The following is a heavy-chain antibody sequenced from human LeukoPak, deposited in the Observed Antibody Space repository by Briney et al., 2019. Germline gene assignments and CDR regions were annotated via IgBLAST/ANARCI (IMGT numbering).Heavy chain of an antibody. CDR1: GGSISSGSYY. V-gene: IGHV4-61*02. CDR2: IYTSGST. D-gene: IGHD1-26*01. CDR3: ARLGWELLQGYHY. Sequence: PSETLSLTCTVSGGSISSGSYYWSWIRQPAGKGLEWIGRIYTSGSTNYNPSLKSRVTISVDTSKNQFSLKLSSVTAADTAVYYCARLGWELLQGYHYWGQGTLVTVSS. J-gene: IGHJ4*02.